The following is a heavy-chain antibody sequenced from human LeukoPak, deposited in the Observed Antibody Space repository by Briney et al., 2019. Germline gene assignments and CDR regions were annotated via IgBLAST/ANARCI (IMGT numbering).Heavy chain of an antibody. CDR1: GFTFSSYE. CDR2: ISYDGSNK. CDR3: AKDRFDP. V-gene: IGHV3-30*18. J-gene: IGHJ5*02. Sequence: GGSLRLSCAASGFTFSSYEMNWVRQAPGKGLEWVAVISYDGSNKYYADSVKGRFTISRDNSKNTLYLQMNSLRAEDTAVYYCAKDRFDPWGQGTLVTVSS.